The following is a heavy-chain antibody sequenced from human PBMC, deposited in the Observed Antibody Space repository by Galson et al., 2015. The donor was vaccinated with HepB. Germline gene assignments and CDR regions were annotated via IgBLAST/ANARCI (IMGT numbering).Heavy chain of an antibody. Sequence: SLRLSCAASGFTFSSYAMHWVRQAPGKGLEWVAVISYDGSNKYYADSVKGRFTISRDNSENTLYLQMNSLRAEDTAVYYCATLSGYVTGAFDIWGQGTMVTVSS. J-gene: IGHJ3*02. CDR2: ISYDGSNK. D-gene: IGHD5-12*01. CDR1: GFTFSSYA. V-gene: IGHV3-30*04. CDR3: ATLSGYVTGAFDI.